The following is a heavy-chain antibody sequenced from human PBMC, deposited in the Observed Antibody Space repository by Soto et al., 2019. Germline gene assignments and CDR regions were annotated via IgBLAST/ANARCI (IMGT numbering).Heavy chain of an antibody. CDR3: ASRPSVLGVPAVDY. Sequence: ASVKVSCKASGGTFTGYYMHWVRQAPGQGLEWMGWINPNSGGTNYAQKFQGRVTMTRDTSISTAYMELSRLRSDDTAVYYCASRPSVLGVPAVDYWGQGTLVTVSS. CDR1: GGTFTGYY. CDR2: INPNSGGT. V-gene: IGHV1-2*02. J-gene: IGHJ4*02. D-gene: IGHD2-2*01.